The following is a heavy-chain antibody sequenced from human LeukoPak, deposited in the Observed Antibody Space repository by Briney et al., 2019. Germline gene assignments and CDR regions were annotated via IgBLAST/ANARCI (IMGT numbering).Heavy chain of an antibody. CDR2: VYYSGST. V-gene: IGHV4-31*03. J-gene: IGHJ6*04. Sequence: SETLSLTCTVSGGSISSGGYYWSWIRQHPGKGLGWIGYVYYSGSTYYNPSLKSRVTISVDTSKNQFSLKLSSVTAADTAVYYCARDNRRSGMDVWGKGTTITVSS. CDR1: GGSISSGGYY. CDR3: ARDNRRSGMDV.